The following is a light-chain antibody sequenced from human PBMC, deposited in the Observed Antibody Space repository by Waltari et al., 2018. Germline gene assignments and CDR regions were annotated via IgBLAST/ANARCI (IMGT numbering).Light chain of an antibody. V-gene: IGLV4-69*01. CDR1: SGHSSNV. J-gene: IGLJ3*02. CDR3: QTGGHGTWV. CDR2: INSDGMH. Sequence: QLVLTQSPSASASLGASVKLTCTLSSGHSSNVIAWLQQQPERGPRYLMKINSDGMHSKGDGIPDRFSGSSSGAERYLTVSSVQPEDEADYYCQTGGHGTWVFGGGTKLTVL.